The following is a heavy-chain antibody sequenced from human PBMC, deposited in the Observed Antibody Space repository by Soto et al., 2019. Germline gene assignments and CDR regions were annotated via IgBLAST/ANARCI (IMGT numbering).Heavy chain of an antibody. CDR3: AKGGPDGFCSGGRCYFDC. V-gene: IGHV3-9*01. CDR1: GFTFDDYA. D-gene: IGHD2-15*01. Sequence: EVQLVESGGGLVQPGRSLRLSCAASGFTFDDYAMHWVRRVPGKGLEWVSSISWNSNIIGYADSVKGRFTISRDNAKNSPYLQMNSLRPEDTALYYCAKGGPDGFCSGGRCYFDCWGQGTLVTVSS. CDR2: ISWNSNII. J-gene: IGHJ4*02.